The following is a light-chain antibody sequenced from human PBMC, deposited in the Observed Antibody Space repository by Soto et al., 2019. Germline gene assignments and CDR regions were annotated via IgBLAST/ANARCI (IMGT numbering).Light chain of an antibody. CDR2: AAS. V-gene: IGKV1-39*01. Sequence: DSQMTQSPSSLSASVGDRVTITCRASQTISSWLNWYQQKPGKAPKLLIYAASSLQSGVPSRFSGSGSETDFTLTISSLQPEDSATYYCQQSYSSPWTFGQGTKVEI. J-gene: IGKJ1*01. CDR1: QTISSW. CDR3: QQSYSSPWT.